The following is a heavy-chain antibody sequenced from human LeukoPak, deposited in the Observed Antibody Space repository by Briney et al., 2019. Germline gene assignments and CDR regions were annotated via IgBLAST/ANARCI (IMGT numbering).Heavy chain of an antibody. D-gene: IGHD3-22*01. Sequence: GGSLRLSCAASGFTFSRYGMHWVRQAPGKGLVWVSRITSDGSSTNYADSVKGRFTISRDNSKNTLYLQMNSLRAEDTAVYYCARERFYYDSSGYAYYYYGMDVWGQGTTVTVSS. CDR3: ARERFYYDSSGYAYYYYGMDV. J-gene: IGHJ6*02. V-gene: IGHV3-74*01. CDR1: GFTFSRYG. CDR2: ITSDGSST.